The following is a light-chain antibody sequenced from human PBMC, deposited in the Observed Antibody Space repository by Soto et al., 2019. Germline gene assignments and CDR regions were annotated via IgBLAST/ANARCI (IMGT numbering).Light chain of an antibody. CDR1: QTVTRRY. CDR3: QQYSWAPIT. J-gene: IGKJ5*01. CDR2: GAS. V-gene: IGKV3-20*01. Sequence: VLTQSPGTLSLSPGERATLSCRASQTVTRRYLAWYQQKPGQAPRLLIYGASSRATGIPDRFSGSGSGTEFTLTISRLETEDFEMYYCQQYSWAPITFGQGTRLEIK.